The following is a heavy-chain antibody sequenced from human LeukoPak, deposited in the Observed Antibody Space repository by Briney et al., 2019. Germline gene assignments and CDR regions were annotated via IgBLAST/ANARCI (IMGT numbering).Heavy chain of an antibody. CDR2: IFYNGGP. CDR1: GDSITNSNYY. J-gene: IGHJ3*02. V-gene: IGHV4-39*07. Sequence: SETLSLTCTFSGDSITNSNYYWGWVRQSPGRGLEWLGNIFYNGGPYYNPSFKSRVAISVDTSKNHFSLTLNAVTAADTAVYYCASYSGTYSAFEIWGQGTLVTVSS. D-gene: IGHD1-26*01. CDR3: ASYSGTYSAFEI.